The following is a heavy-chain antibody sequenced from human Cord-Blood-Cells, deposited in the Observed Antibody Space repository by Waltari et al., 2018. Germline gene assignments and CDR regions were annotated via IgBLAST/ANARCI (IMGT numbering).Heavy chain of an antibody. D-gene: IGHD1-26*01. V-gene: IGHV1-24*01. J-gene: IGHJ4*02. CDR1: GYTLTELS. CDR2: FDPEDGET. Sequence: QVQLVQSGAAVKKPGDSVKVSCKVSGYTLTELSMHSVRQAPGKGLEWMGGFDPEDGETIYAQKFQGRVTMTEDTSTDTAYMELSSLRSEDTAVYYCATLSPIVGAFDYWGQGTLVTVSS. CDR3: ATLSPIVGAFDY.